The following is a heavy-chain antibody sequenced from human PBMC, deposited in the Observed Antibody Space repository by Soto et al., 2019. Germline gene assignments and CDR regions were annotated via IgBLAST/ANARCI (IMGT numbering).Heavy chain of an antibody. CDR1: GYTFTSYG. Sequence: ASVKVSCKASGYTFTSYGISWVRQAPGQGLEWMGWISAYNGNTNYAQKLQGRVTMTTDTSTSTAYMELRSLRSDDTAVYYCARENSSGWYLGREDYYGMDVWGQGTTVTVSS. V-gene: IGHV1-18*01. D-gene: IGHD6-19*01. CDR2: ISAYNGNT. CDR3: ARENSSGWYLGREDYYGMDV. J-gene: IGHJ6*02.